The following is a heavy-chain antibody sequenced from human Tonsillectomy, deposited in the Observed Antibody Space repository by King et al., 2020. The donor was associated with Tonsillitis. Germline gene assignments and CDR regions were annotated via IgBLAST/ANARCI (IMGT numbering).Heavy chain of an antibody. CDR2: IYWNDDK. CDR1: GFLVSTSGVG. V-gene: IGHV2-5*01. J-gene: IGHJ3*02. Sequence: FTLKESGPTLVKPTQTLTLTCTFSGFLVSTSGVGVGWIRQPPGKALEWLALIYWNDDKRYSPSLKSRLTITKDTSKNQVVLTMTNMDPVDTATYYCALAPDTVVSRSCAFDIWGQGTMVTVSS. D-gene: IGHD2-2*01. CDR3: ALAPDTVVSRSCAFDI.